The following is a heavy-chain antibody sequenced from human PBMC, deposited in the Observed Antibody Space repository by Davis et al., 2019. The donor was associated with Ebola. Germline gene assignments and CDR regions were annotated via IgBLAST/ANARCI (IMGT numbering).Heavy chain of an antibody. V-gene: IGHV3-72*01. CDR3: TREPGEYYDILTGNRQSVAPDI. CDR1: GFTLSDHY. D-gene: IGHD3-9*01. Sequence: GESLKISCAASGFTLSDHYMDWVRQAPGKGLEWVGRTRNKANSYITEYAASVKGRVTISRDASKNSLYLQMNSLKTEDTAVYYCTREPGEYYDILTGNRQSVAPDIWGQGTTVTVSS. J-gene: IGHJ3*02. CDR2: TRNKANSYIT.